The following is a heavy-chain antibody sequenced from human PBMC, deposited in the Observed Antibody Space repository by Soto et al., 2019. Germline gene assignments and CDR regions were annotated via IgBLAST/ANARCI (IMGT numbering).Heavy chain of an antibody. CDR2: IDWDDDK. V-gene: IGHV2-70*01. J-gene: IGHJ3*02. D-gene: IGHD3-22*01. CDR3: ARTSYYYDSSGYAPRSFDI. Sequence: PPGKALEWLALIDWDDDKYYSTSLKTRLTISKDTSKNQVVLTMTNMDPVDTATYYCARTSYYYDSSGYAPRSFDIWGQGTMVTVSS.